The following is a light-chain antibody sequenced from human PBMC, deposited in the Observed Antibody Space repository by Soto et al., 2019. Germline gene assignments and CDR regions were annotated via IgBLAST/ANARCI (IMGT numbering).Light chain of an antibody. CDR2: EVV. J-gene: IGLJ1*01. CDR3: KSYAGSNTYV. CDR1: KNDIGVYDF. V-gene: IGLV2-8*01. Sequence: QSVLTQPPSASGSPGQSVTISCTGTKNDIGVYDFVSWYQHHPGKAPRLIIYEVVQRPSGVPDRFSGPKSGNTASLTVSGLQDADEADYFCKSYAGSNTYVFGSGTKVTVL.